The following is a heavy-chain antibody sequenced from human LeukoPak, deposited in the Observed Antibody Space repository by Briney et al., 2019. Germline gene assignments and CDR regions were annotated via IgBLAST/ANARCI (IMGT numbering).Heavy chain of an antibody. CDR2: ISGSGGST. CDR3: AKDPRKLSPYYGSGTDY. J-gene: IGHJ4*02. V-gene: IGHV3-23*01. D-gene: IGHD3-10*01. Sequence: GGSLGLSCAASGFTFSSYAMSWVRQAPGKGLEWVSAISGSGGSTYYADSVKGRFTISRDNSKNTLYLQMNSLRAEDTAVYYCAKDPRKLSPYYGSGTDYWGQGTLVTVSS. CDR1: GFTFSSYA.